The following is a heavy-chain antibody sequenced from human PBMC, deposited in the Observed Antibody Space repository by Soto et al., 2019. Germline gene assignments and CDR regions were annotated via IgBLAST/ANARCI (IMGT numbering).Heavy chain of an antibody. Sequence: SETLSLTCTVSGASISGFYWSWIRKSAGKGLERIGRIYATGTTDYNPSLKSRVMMSVDTSKKQLSLKLRSVTAADTAVYYCVRDGTKTLRDWFDTWGQGISVTVSS. J-gene: IGHJ5*02. D-gene: IGHD1-1*01. V-gene: IGHV4-4*07. CDR3: VRDGTKTLRDWFDT. CDR2: IYATGTT. CDR1: GASISGFY.